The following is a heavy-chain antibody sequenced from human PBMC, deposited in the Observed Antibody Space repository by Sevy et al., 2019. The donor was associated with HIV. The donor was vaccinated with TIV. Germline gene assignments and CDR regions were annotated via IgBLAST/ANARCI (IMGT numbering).Heavy chain of an antibody. CDR3: AKDGYYYDSTARDWFDP. CDR2: ISSDGSKK. J-gene: IGHJ5*02. V-gene: IGHV3-33*03. Sequence: GGSLRLSCAASGFNFNPYAMHWVRQAPGKGLEWVVTISSDGSKKDYADSVKGRFTISRDNSKNTMNLQMNSLRVDDTAVYYCAKDGYYYDSTARDWFDPWGQGTLVTVSS. D-gene: IGHD3-22*01. CDR1: GFNFNPYA.